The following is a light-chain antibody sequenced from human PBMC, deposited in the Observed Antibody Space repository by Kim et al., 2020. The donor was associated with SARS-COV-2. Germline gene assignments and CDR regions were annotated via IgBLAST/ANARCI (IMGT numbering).Light chain of an antibody. CDR3: AAWDGRLKGVI. CDR1: SSNIVSNT. Sequence: GQGVTISCSGSSSNIVSNTVNWYQQLPGTAPKLLIYSNDQRPSGVPDRISGSKSGTSASLAISGLQSEDEAEYFCAAWDGRLKGVIFGGGTQLTVL. V-gene: IGLV1-44*01. CDR2: SND. J-gene: IGLJ2*01.